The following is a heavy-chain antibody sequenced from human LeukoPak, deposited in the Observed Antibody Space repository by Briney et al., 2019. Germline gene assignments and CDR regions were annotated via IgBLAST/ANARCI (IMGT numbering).Heavy chain of an antibody. J-gene: IGHJ4*02. Sequence: GGSLRLSCAASGFTFSSYAMHWVRKAPGKGLEWVAVISYDGSNKYYADSVKGRFTISRDNSKNTLYLQMNSLRAEDTAVYYCARGATGYSFADYWGQGTLVSVSS. CDR2: ISYDGSNK. CDR1: GFTFSSYA. D-gene: IGHD1-26*01. CDR3: ARGATGYSFADY. V-gene: IGHV3-30-3*01.